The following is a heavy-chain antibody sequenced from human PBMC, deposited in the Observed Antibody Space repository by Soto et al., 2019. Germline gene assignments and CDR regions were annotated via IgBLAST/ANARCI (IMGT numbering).Heavy chain of an antibody. CDR1: GFAFSTYA. CDR2: ISYDGSNK. Sequence: GGSLRLSCAASGFAFSTYAMHWVRQAPGKGLECVAVISYDGSNKFYADSVKGRFTISRDNSKNTLYLQMNSLRAEDTAVYYCARGPMVRGVPDYWGQGSLVTVSS. D-gene: IGHD3-10*01. V-gene: IGHV3-30*04. CDR3: ARGPMVRGVPDY. J-gene: IGHJ4*02.